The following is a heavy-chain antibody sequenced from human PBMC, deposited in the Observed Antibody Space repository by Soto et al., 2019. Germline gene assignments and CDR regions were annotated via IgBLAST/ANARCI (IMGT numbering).Heavy chain of an antibody. CDR3: ARGLSGWYLFDS. CDR1: DGNVIGGDDC. J-gene: IGHJ5*01. V-gene: IGHV4-31*03. D-gene: IGHD6-19*01. Sequence: TLCLTYSVADGNVIGGDDCWTWKRQHPGKGLEWIGYIYEMETTNYNPSLESRVTISVDTSKNQVYLEVTSVTAADTAVYYCARGLSGWYLFDSWGQGTLVSLSS. CDR2: IYEMETT.